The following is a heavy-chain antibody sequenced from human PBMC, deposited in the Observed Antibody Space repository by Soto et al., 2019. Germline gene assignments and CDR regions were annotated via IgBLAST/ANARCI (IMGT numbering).Heavy chain of an antibody. J-gene: IGHJ6*02. D-gene: IGHD3-10*02. Sequence: SETLSLTCAVYGGSFSGYYWSWIRQPPGKGLEWIGEINHSGSTNYNPSLKSRVTISVDTSKNQFSLKLSFVTAADTAVYYCARAVFGEYEDTLLDYYYYGTDVWGQGTTVTVSS. CDR1: GGSFSGYY. CDR3: ARAVFGEYEDTLLDYYYYGTDV. V-gene: IGHV4-34*01. CDR2: INHSGST.